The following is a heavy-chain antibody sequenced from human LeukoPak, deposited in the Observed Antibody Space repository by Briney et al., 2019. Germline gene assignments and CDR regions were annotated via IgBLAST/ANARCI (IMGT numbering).Heavy chain of an antibody. Sequence: SETLSLTCTVSGGSISSSSYYWGWIRQPPGKGLEWIGSIYYSGSTYYNPSLKSRVTISVDTSKNQFSLKLSSVTAADTAVYYCATYCSSTGCYTKDNWGQGTLVTVPS. CDR3: ATYCSSTGCYTKDN. D-gene: IGHD2-2*02. J-gene: IGHJ4*02. CDR1: GGSISSSSYY. V-gene: IGHV4-39*01. CDR2: IYYSGST.